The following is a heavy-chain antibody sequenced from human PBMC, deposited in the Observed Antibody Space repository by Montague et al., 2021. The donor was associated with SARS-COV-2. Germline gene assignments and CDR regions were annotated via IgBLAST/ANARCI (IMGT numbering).Heavy chain of an antibody. CDR1: GITFSTYE. D-gene: IGHD6-19*01. J-gene: IGHJ5*02. CDR2: IGASGSST. CDR3: ECLGSSDWYHWFDP. V-gene: IGHV3-48*03. Sequence: SLRLSCAASGITFSTYEMIWVRQAPGKGLEWVSSIGASGSSTHYXDSVKGRFTISRDNAKSSLFLQMDGLRVEDTAIYYCECLGSSDWYHWFDPWGQGTLVTVSS.